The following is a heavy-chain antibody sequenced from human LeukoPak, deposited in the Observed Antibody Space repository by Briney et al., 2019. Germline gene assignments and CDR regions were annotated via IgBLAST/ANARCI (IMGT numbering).Heavy chain of an antibody. J-gene: IGHJ4*02. D-gene: IGHD3-10*01. CDR1: GFTFSSYS. Sequence: PGGSLRLSCAASGFTFSSYSMNWVRQAPGQGPEWVSYISISTSTIYYADSVKGRFTISRDNAKNSLDLQMNSLRAEDTAVYYCAREGYYGSGKTSFDSWGQGTLVTVSS. V-gene: IGHV3-48*01. CDR3: AREGYYGSGKTSFDS. CDR2: ISISTSTI.